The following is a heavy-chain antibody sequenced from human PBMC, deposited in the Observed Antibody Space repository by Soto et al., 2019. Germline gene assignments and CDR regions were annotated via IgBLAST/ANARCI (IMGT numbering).Heavy chain of an antibody. V-gene: IGHV4-59*01. CDR1: GGSLITYY. CDR3: ARFYYGGSRYHSALDH. D-gene: IGHD3-10*01. J-gene: IGHJ4*02. CDR2: IFYSGGT. Sequence: TSETLSLTCTVSGGSLITYYWSWIRQPPGKGLEWIGYIFYSGGTNYNPSLNSRVTISADTSKNQFSLKLSSVTAADTAVYYCARFYYGGSRYHSALDHWGQGILVTVSS.